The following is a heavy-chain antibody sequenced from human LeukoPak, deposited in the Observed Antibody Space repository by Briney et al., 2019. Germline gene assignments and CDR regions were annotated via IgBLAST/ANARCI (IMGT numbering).Heavy chain of an antibody. Sequence: GGSLRLSCAASGFTFSSYAMSWVRQAPGKGLEWVSAISGSGGSTYYADSVKGRFTISRDNSKNTLYLQMNSLRAEDTAVYYCASWGAVAGQRALDYWGQGTLVTVSS. CDR1: GFTFSSYA. D-gene: IGHD6-19*01. J-gene: IGHJ4*02. V-gene: IGHV3-23*01. CDR2: ISGSGGST. CDR3: ASWGAVAGQRALDY.